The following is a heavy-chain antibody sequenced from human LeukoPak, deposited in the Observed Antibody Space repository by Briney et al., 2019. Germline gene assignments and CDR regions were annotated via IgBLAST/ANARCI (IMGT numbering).Heavy chain of an antibody. D-gene: IGHD6-19*01. CDR3: ARLPWLVRSVSS. Sequence: PGGALRLSCVASGWTFSRYSMNGVRQAPGKGLEGVASSSSSRRYIYYADSVKGRLTISRDNAKNSLYLQMNSLRAQDTALYYCARLPWLVRSVSSWGQGTLVTVSS. V-gene: IGHV3-21*01. CDR2: SSSSRRYI. CDR1: GWTFSRYS. J-gene: IGHJ5*02.